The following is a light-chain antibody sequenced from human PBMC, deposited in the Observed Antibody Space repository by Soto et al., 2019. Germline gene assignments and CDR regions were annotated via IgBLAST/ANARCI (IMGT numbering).Light chain of an antibody. Sequence: QSVLTQPPSASGTPGQRVTISCSGSRSNIGSNTVNWYQQLPGTAPKLLIYSDNQRPSGVPDRFSGSKSGTSASLAISGLQSEDEADYYCAAWDDTLYGQGVFGGGTQLTVL. V-gene: IGLV1-44*01. CDR3: AAWDDTLYGQGV. CDR2: SDN. CDR1: RSNIGSNT. J-gene: IGLJ2*01.